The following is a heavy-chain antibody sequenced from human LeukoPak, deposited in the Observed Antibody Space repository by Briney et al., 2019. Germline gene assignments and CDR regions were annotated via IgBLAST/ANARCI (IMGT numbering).Heavy chain of an antibody. D-gene: IGHD2-21*01. V-gene: IGHV3-23*01. CDR3: ANRGFVIRVILVGFHKEPYYLDS. CDR2: ISGSGGGT. Sequence: GGSLRLSCAVSGITLSNYGMSWVRQAPGKGLEWVAGISGSGGGTHYADSVKGRVTISRDNPKNTLHLQMNSLGAEETAVYFCANRGFVIRVILVGFHKEPYYLDSWGQGALVIVSS. CDR1: GITLSNYG. J-gene: IGHJ4*02.